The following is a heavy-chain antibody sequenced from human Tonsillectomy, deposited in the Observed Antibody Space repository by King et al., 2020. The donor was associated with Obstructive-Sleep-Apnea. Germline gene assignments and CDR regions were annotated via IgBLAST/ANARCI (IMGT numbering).Heavy chain of an antibody. CDR3: ARGPYGDYAGAYWYFDL. Sequence: GQLQQWGAGLLKPSETLSLTCAVYGGSFSGYYWSWIRQPPGKGLEWIGEINHSGSTNYNPSLKSRVTISVDTSKNQFSLKLSSVTAADTAVYYCARGPYGDYAGAYWYFDLWGRGTLVTVSS. CDR1: GGSFSGYY. V-gene: IGHV4-34*01. D-gene: IGHD4-17*01. J-gene: IGHJ2*01. CDR2: INHSGST.